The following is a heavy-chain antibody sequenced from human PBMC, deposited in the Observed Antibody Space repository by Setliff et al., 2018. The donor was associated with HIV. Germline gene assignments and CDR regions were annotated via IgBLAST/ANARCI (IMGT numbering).Heavy chain of an antibody. D-gene: IGHD6-13*01. Sequence: SETLSLTCAVYGGSFSGYCWSWIRQPPGKGLEWIGEIQHSGRINYNPSLRSRVTTSVDTSKNQFSLRLRSVTAADTAVYYCARVSCSSWYSIPRDYIYHMDVWGEGTTVTVSS. J-gene: IGHJ6*03. CDR3: ARVSCSSWYSIPRDYIYHMDV. CDR2: IQHSGRI. CDR1: GGSFSGYC. V-gene: IGHV4-34*01.